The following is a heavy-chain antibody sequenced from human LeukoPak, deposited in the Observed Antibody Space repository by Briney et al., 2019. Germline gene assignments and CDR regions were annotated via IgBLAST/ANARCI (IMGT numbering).Heavy chain of an antibody. J-gene: IGHJ3*02. V-gene: IGHV5-51*01. CDR1: AYSFTSYW. D-gene: IGHD3-22*01. Sequence: GESLKISCKGSAYSFTSYWIGWVRQMPGKGLEWMGIIFPGDSDTRYSPSFQGQVNISADKSITTAYLQWSSLKASDTAMYYCARNYDSSGYYYNSNAFDIWGQGTMVTVSS. CDR3: ARNYDSSGYYYNSNAFDI. CDR2: IFPGDSDT.